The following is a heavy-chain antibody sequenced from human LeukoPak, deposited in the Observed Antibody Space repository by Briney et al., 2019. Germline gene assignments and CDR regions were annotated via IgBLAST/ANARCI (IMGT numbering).Heavy chain of an antibody. V-gene: IGHV3-48*03. CDR3: ARSRFSSSWYFFDS. D-gene: IGHD6-13*01. CDR2: VPSSGTNI. J-gene: IGHJ4*02. CDR1: GFTFGSHG. Sequence: QAGGSLRLSCAASGFTFGSHGMNWVRQAPGKGLEWVSFVPSSGTNIYYASSVKGRFTISRDNAKNSLYLQMNSLRDEDTAVYYCARSRFSSSWYFFDSWGQGTLVTVSS.